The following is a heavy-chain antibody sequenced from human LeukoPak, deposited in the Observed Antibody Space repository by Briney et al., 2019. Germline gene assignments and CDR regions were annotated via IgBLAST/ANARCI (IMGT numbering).Heavy chain of an antibody. CDR2: IYYSGST. Sequence: SETLSLTCTVSGGSISSSSYYWGWIRQPPGKGLEWIGSIYYSGSTYYNPSLKSRVTISVDTSKNQFSLKLSSVTAADTAVYYCARIRLAAAGYWGQGTLVTVSS. J-gene: IGHJ4*02. CDR3: ARIRLAAAGY. V-gene: IGHV4-39*07. CDR1: GGSISSSSYY. D-gene: IGHD6-13*01.